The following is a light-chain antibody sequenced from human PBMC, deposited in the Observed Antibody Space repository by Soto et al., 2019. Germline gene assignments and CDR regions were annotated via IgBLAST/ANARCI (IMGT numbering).Light chain of an antibody. V-gene: IGKV1-6*01. Sequence: AIQMTQSPSSLSASVGDRVTITCRASQGIRKDLDWYQQKPGTAPKLLIYAASSLQSGVPSRFSGSGSGTDLTLTISSLQPEDFATYYCLQDYNYPLTFGGGTKVEIK. J-gene: IGKJ4*01. CDR2: AAS. CDR1: QGIRKD. CDR3: LQDYNYPLT.